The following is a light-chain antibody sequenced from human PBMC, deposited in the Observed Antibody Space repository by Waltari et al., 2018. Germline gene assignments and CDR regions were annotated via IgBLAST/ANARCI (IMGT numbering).Light chain of an antibody. Sequence: QSVLTQPPSASGTPGQRVTIFCYGRSSNMGSNSVNWYQQLPGTAPKLLMYGNDQRPSGVPDRFSGSKSGTSASLAISGLQSEDDADYYCEAWDDSLNGPVFGGGTKLTVL. CDR3: EAWDDSLNGPV. CDR2: GND. CDR1: SSNMGSNS. V-gene: IGLV1-44*01. J-gene: IGLJ2*01.